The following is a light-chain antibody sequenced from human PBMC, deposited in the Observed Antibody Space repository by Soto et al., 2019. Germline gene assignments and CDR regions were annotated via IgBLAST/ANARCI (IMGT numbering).Light chain of an antibody. CDR1: TSNIGSNS. CDR2: SNN. CDR3: AAWDDSLSGPV. J-gene: IGLJ2*01. Sequence: QSVLTQPPSASGTPGQGVTISCSGSTSNIGSNSVNWYQHLPGSAPKVLMYSNNQRPSGVPDRFSGSKSGTSASLAISGLQSDDEADYYCAAWDDSLSGPVFGGGTKVTVL. V-gene: IGLV1-44*01.